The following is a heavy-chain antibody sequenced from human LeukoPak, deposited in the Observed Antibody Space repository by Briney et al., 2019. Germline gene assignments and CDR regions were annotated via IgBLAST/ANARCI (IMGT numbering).Heavy chain of an antibody. CDR1: GFTFSSYS. J-gene: IGHJ4*02. CDR3: ARDPPDGYNLIDY. V-gene: IGHV3-21*01. D-gene: IGHD5-24*01. CDR2: ISSSSSYI. Sequence: GGSLRLSCAASGFTFSSYSMNWVRQAPGKGLEWVSSISSSSSYIYYADSVKGRFTISRDNAKNSLYLQMNSLRAEDTAVYYCARDPPDGYNLIDYWGQGTLVTVSS.